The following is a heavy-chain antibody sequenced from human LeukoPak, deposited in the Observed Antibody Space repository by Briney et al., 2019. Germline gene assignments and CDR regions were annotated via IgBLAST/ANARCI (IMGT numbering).Heavy chain of an antibody. CDR3: AKHTLPRVGAPIR. D-gene: IGHD1-26*01. CDR1: GFTFSSYA. V-gene: IGHV3-23*01. CDR2: IDGSGGIT. J-gene: IGHJ4*02. Sequence: GGSLRLSCAASGFTFSSYAMTWVRQAPGKGLEWVSVIDGSGGITYYADSVTGRFTISRDNSKNTLYLQINSLRAEDTAVYYCAKHTLPRVGAPIRWGQGTLVTVSS.